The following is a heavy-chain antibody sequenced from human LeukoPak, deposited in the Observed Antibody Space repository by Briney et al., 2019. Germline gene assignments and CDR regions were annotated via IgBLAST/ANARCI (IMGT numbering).Heavy chain of an antibody. Sequence: GGSLRLSCSASGFTFSNYGMHWVRQAPGKGLEWVSVISYDGRNEYYADSVKGRFTISRDNSKNTLYLQMNSLRAEDTAVYYCAKDLRGLTTVTLGVAADYWGQGTLVTVSS. D-gene: IGHD4-17*01. CDR2: ISYDGRNE. CDR1: GFTFSNYG. CDR3: AKDLRGLTTVTLGVAADY. J-gene: IGHJ4*02. V-gene: IGHV3-30*18.